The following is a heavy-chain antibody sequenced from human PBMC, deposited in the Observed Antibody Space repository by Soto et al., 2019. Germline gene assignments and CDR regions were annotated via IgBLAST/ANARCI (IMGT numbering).Heavy chain of an antibody. Sequence: PSETMSLTCTVSGGSISSGDYYWSWIRQHPGKGLDWIGYIYYSGSTNYNPSLKSRVTISVDTSKNQFSLKLNSVTAADTAVYYCARVMTWNRTFSRSPTLYYFADWGQRALVTVYS. J-gene: IGHJ4*02. CDR1: GGSISSGDYY. CDR2: IYYSGST. CDR3: ARVMTWNRTFSRSPTLYYFAD. V-gene: IGHV4-31*03. D-gene: IGHD6-13*01.